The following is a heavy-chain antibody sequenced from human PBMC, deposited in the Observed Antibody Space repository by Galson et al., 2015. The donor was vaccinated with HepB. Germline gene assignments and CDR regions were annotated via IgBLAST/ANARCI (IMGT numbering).Heavy chain of an antibody. J-gene: IGHJ2*01. D-gene: IGHD6-13*01. V-gene: IGHV3-23*01. CDR2: FSSSGGST. Sequence: SLRLSCAASGFTFSSYAMSWVRQAPGKGLEWVSAFSSSGGSTYYADSVKGRFTISRDNSKNTLYLQMNSLRAEDTAVYYCARDGYSSSWYVRYFDLWGRGTLVTVSS. CDR1: GFTFSSYA. CDR3: ARDGYSSSWYVRYFDL.